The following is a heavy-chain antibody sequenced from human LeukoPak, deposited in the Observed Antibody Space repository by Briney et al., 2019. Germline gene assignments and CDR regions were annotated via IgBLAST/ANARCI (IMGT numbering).Heavy chain of an antibody. CDR3: AKGSVWSTKFYYYMDV. J-gene: IGHJ6*03. D-gene: IGHD6-19*01. Sequence: GGSLRLSCAASGFTFSSYAMSWVRQAPGKGLEWVSSISGAGSGTYYADSVKGRFTIFRDNSKSTLYLQMNSLRVEDTAVYYCAKGSVWSTKFYYYMDVWGKGTTVTVSS. CDR2: ISGAGSGT. CDR1: GFTFSSYA. V-gene: IGHV3-23*01.